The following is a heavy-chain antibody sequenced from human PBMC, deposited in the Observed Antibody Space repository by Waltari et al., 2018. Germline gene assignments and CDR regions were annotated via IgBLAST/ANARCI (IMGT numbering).Heavy chain of an antibody. CDR2: IIPFFGSP. D-gene: IGHD3-22*01. CDR1: GGTFSTYG. J-gene: IGHJ4*02. V-gene: IGHV1-69*06. CDR3: ARIPYYYDKAPLDS. Sequence: QVQLLQSGAQVKNPGSSVKLSCQASGGTFSTYGLSWVRQAPGQRLEWMGKIIPFFGSPDYAENFQGRITITADKSTTTTYLELSSLRSDDTAVYYCARIPYYYDKAPLDSWGQGTLVTVSP.